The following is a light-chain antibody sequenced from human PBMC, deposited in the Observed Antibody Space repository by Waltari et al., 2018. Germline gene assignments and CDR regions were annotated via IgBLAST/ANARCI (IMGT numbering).Light chain of an antibody. CDR2: KAS. V-gene: IGKV1-5*03. J-gene: IGKJ1*01. CDR1: QSLSGW. Sequence: DIQMTQFPSTLSASVGDRVTITCRASQSLSGWLAWYQQKPGRAPKLLIYKASTLQRGVPSRFSGTGSGTEFTLTISSLQPDDFATYYCQQYNSPWTFGQGTKVEI. CDR3: QQYNSPWT.